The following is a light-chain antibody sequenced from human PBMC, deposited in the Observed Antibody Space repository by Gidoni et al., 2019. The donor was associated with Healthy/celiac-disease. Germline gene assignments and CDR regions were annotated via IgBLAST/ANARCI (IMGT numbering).Light chain of an antibody. J-gene: IGLJ1*01. CDR1: NIGSKS. CDR2: DDS. CDR3: QVWDSSSDHPGNV. Sequence: SYVLTQPPSVSVAPGQTARITCGGTNIGSKSVHGYQQKPGQAPVLVGYDDSDRPSGIPERFSGSNSGNTATLTISRVEAGDEADYYCQVWDSSSDHPGNVFGTGTKVTVL. V-gene: IGLV3-21*02.